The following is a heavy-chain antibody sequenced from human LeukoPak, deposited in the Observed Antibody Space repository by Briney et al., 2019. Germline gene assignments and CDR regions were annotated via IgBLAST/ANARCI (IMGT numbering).Heavy chain of an antibody. CDR2: IIPILGIA. J-gene: IGHJ4*02. D-gene: IGHD3-22*01. CDR1: GGTXSSYA. Sequence: ASVKVSCKASGGTXSSYAISWVRQAPGQGLEWMGRIIPILGIANYAQKFQGRVTITADKSTSTAYMELSSLRSEDTAVYYCAREGYYDSSGYFDYWGQGTLVTVSS. V-gene: IGHV1-69*04. CDR3: AREGYYDSSGYFDY.